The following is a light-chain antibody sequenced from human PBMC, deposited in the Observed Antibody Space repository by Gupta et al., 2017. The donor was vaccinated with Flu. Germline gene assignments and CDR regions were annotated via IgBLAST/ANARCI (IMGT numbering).Light chain of an antibody. CDR2: SNN. V-gene: IGLV1-44*01. Sequence: QSVLTQPPSASGTPAQRVTISCSGSNSNFGNNPVNWFQHLPGTAPKRPIFSNNQRPSGVTARLLCSRSGNYESPDISGLQSEDEADDYCAEWDDGLNGWVFGGGTKLTVL. CDR3: AEWDDGLNGWV. CDR1: NSNFGNNP. J-gene: IGLJ3*02.